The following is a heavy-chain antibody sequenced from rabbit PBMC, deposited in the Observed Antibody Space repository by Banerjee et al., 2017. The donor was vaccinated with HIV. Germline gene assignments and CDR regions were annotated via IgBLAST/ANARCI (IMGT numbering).Heavy chain of an antibody. J-gene: IGHJ3*01. CDR2: IDGGSSGST. V-gene: IGHV1S40*01. CDR3: ARGGANHAGYALTRLDL. D-gene: IGHD6-1*01. CDR1: GFSFSSNYY. Sequence: QSLEESGGGLVTPGASLTLTCTASGFSFSSNYYMCWVRQAPGKGLEWIACIDGGSSGSTYYASWAKGRFTISKTSSTTVTLQMTSLTAADTATYFCARGGANHAGYALTRLDLWGPGTLVTVS.